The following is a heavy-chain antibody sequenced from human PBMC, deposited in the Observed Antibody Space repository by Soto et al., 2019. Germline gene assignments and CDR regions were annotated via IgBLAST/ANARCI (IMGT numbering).Heavy chain of an antibody. D-gene: IGHD2-15*01. Sequence: PGGSLRLSCAASGFTFSNYAMSWVRQAPGKGLEWVSAISGSGGSTYYADSVKGRFTISRDNSKNTLYLQMNSLRAEDTAVYYCAKTLVVAASYNWFDPWGQGTLVTVSS. CDR3: AKTLVVAASYNWFDP. J-gene: IGHJ5*02. CDR1: GFTFSNYA. V-gene: IGHV3-23*01. CDR2: ISGSGGST.